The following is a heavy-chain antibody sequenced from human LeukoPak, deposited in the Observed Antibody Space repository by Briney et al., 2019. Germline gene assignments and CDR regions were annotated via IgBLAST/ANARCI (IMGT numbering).Heavy chain of an antibody. CDR2: IRSKTDGGTT. V-gene: IGHV3-15*01. J-gene: IGHJ4*02. CDR1: GFTFSNAW. D-gene: IGHD4-11*01. Sequence: GGSLRLSCAASGFTFSNAWMSWVRQAPGKGLEWVGRIRSKTDGGTTDYAAPVKGRFSILRDDSKNTLYLQMNSLKTEDTAIYYCTTAMKNTVTTVHYWGQGTLVTVSS. CDR3: TTAMKNTVTTVHY.